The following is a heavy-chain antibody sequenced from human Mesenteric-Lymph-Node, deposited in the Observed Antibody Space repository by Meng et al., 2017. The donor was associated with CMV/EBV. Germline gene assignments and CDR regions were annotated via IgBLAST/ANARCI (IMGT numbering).Heavy chain of an antibody. D-gene: IGHD3-3*01. V-gene: IGHV1-18*01. CDR3: ARDLTPPNYDFWGGYYGEAFDY. J-gene: IGHJ4*02. CDR2: ISAYNGNT. Sequence: ASVKVSCKASGYTFTSYGISWVRQAPGQGLEWMGWISAYNGNTNYAQKLQGRVTMTTDTSTSTAYMELRSLRSDDTAVYYCARDLTPPNYDFWGGYYGEAFDYWGQGTLVTVSS. CDR1: GYTFTSYG.